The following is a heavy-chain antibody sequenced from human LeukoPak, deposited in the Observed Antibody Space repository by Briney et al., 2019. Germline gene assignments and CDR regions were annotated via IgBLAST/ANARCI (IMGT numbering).Heavy chain of an antibody. V-gene: IGHV3-23*01. D-gene: IGHD2-2*01. CDR1: GFTFSSYA. CDR2: IGGSAGPT. J-gene: IGHJ5*02. CDR3: AKDRYCSSTSCFAGQFDP. Sequence: PGGSLRLSCAASGFTFSSYAMSWVRQAPGKGLEWVSSIGGSAGPTYYADSVKGRSTISRDNSKNTLYLQMNSLRAEDTAVYYCAKDRYCSSTSCFAGQFDPWGQGTLVTVSS.